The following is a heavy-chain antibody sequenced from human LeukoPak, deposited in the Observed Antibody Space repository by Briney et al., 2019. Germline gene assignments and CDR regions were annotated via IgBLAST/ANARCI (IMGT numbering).Heavy chain of an antibody. J-gene: IGHJ4*02. V-gene: IGHV1-69*13. Sequence: SVKVYCKASGGTFSSYAISWVRQAPGQGLEWMGGIIPIFGTANYAQKFQGRVTITADESTSTAYMELSSLRSEDTAVYYCASGPQPKYSSSSFDYWGQGTLVTVSS. CDR3: ASGPQPKYSSSSFDY. CDR1: GGTFSSYA. D-gene: IGHD6-6*01. CDR2: IIPIFGTA.